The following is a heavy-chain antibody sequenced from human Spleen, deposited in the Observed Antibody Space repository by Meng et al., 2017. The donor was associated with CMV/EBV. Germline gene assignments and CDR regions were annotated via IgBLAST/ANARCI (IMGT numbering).Heavy chain of an antibody. CDR2: ISHSGST. D-gene: IGHD2-15*01. V-gene: IGHV4-34*01. J-gene: IGHJ6*02. Sequence: GSLRLSCAVYGGSFSDYYWNWIRQPPGKGLEWIGEISHSGSTNYNPSLKSRVTMSVDTSKNQFSLRLSSVTAADTAVHYCARDSFCSGGSCYPGSDYGMDVWGQGTTVTVSS. CDR1: GGSFSDYY. CDR3: ARDSFCSGGSCYPGSDYGMDV.